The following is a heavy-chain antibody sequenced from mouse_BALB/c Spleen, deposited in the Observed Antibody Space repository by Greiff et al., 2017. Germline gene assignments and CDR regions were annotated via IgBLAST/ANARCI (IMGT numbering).Heavy chain of an antibody. J-gene: IGHJ4*01. D-gene: IGHD2-1*01. CDR2: ISSGGST. CDR1: GFTFSSYA. Sequence: EVQVVESGGGLVKPGGSLKLSCAASGFTFSSYAMSWVRQTPEKRLEWVASISSGGSTYYPDSVKGRFTISRDNARNILYLQMSSLRSEDTAMYYCARGGRGNYPYAMDYWGQGTSVTVSS. CDR3: ARGGRGNYPYAMDY. V-gene: IGHV5-6-5*01.